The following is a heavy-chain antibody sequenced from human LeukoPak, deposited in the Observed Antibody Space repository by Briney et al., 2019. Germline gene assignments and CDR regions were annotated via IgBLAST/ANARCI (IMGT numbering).Heavy chain of an antibody. CDR2: IYHSGST. CDR1: GGSISSSNW. Sequence: SETLSLTCAVSGGSISSSNWWSWVRPSPGKGLEWIGEIYHSGSTNYNPSLKSRLIISVDKSKNQFSLKLSSVTAADTAMYYCARVVYDSSGYKFDYWGQGTLVTVSS. J-gene: IGHJ4*02. D-gene: IGHD3-22*01. V-gene: IGHV4-4*02. CDR3: ARVVYDSSGYKFDY.